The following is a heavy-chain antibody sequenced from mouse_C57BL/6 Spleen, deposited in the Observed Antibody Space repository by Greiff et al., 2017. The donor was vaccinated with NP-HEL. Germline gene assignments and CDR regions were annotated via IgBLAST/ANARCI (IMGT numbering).Heavy chain of an antibody. D-gene: IGHD1-1*01. Sequence: VQLHQSGAELARPGASVKMSCKASGYTFTSYTMHWVKQRPGQGLEWIGYINPSSGYTKYNQKFKDKATLTADKSSSTAYMQLSSLTSEDSAVYYCARPLITTVVATGYFDVWGTGTTVTVSS. CDR3: ARPLITTVVATGYFDV. CDR2: INPSSGYT. J-gene: IGHJ1*03. CDR1: GYTFTSYT. V-gene: IGHV1-4*01.